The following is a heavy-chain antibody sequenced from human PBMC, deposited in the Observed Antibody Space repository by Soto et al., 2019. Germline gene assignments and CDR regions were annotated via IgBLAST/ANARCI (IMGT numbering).Heavy chain of an antibody. CDR1: GFTFSSYA. CDR3: AREAGGDRFDY. Sequence: QVQLVESGGGVVQPGRSLRLSCAASGFTFSSYAMHWVRQAPGKGLEWGAGPSYDGSNKYYADSVKGRFTISRDNSKNTLSLKMNSLRAEDTAVYYCAREAGGDRFDYWGQGTLVTVSS. D-gene: IGHD3-16*01. CDR2: PSYDGSNK. V-gene: IGHV3-30-3*01. J-gene: IGHJ4*02.